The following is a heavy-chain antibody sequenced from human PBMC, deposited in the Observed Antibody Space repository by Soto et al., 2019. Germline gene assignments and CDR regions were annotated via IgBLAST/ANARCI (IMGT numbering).Heavy chain of an antibody. CDR3: ARHPERIAQIGWFDP. Sequence: EVQLVESGGGLVQPGGSLRLSCAASGFTFSSYSMNWVRQAPGKGLEWVSYISSSSSTIYSADSVKGRFTISRDNAKNSRYLQMNSLRAEDTAVYYCARHPERIAQIGWFDPWGQGTLVTVSS. CDR2: ISSSSSTI. V-gene: IGHV3-48*01. D-gene: IGHD6-13*01. J-gene: IGHJ5*02. CDR1: GFTFSSYS.